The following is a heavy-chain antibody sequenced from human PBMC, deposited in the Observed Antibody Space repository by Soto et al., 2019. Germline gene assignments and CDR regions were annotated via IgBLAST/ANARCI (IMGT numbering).Heavy chain of an antibody. D-gene: IGHD3-10*01. J-gene: IGHJ4*02. CDR2: MNPDSGNT. CDR3: ARERSSGSYPYPDY. CDR1: GYTFTSYD. V-gene: IGHV1-8*01. Sequence: QVQLVQSGAEVKKPGASVKVSCKASGYTFTSYDINWVRQATGQGLEWMGWMNPDSGNTGYAQKFQGRATMTRNTPISTAYMELSSLRSEDAAVYYCARERSSGSYPYPDYWGQGTLVTVSS.